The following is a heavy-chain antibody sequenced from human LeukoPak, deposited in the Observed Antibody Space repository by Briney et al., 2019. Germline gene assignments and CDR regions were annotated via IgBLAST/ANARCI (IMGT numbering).Heavy chain of an antibody. CDR2: ISAYNGNT. D-gene: IGHD5-12*01. CDR3: ARTYSGYESPINYFDY. J-gene: IGHJ4*02. Sequence: ASVKVSCKASGYTFTSYGISWVRQAPGQGLEWMGWISAYNGNTNYAQKRQGRVTMTTDTSTSTAYMELRSLRSDDTAVYYCARTYSGYESPINYFDYWGQGTLVTVSS. V-gene: IGHV1-18*01. CDR1: GYTFTSYG.